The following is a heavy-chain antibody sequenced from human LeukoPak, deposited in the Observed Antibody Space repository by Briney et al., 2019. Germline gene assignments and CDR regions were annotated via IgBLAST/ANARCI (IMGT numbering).Heavy chain of an antibody. CDR1: GFTFSSYS. D-gene: IGHD3-16*02. V-gene: IGHV3-21*01. CDR3: ARGMMITFGGVIDYFDY. CDR2: ISSSSSYI. Sequence: GGSLRLSCAASGFTFSSYSMNWVRQAPGKGLEWVSSISSSSSYICYADSVKGRFTISRDNAKNSLYLQMNSLRAEDTAVYYCARGMMITFGGVIDYFDYWGQGTLVTVSS. J-gene: IGHJ4*02.